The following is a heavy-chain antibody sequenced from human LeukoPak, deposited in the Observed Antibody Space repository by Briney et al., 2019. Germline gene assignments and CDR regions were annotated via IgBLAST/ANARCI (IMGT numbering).Heavy chain of an antibody. J-gene: IGHJ6*03. CDR1: GYTFTSYG. CDR2: ISAYNGNT. Sequence: GASVKVSCKASGYTFTSYGISWVRQAPGQGLEWMGWISAYNGNTNYAQKLQGRVTMTTDTSTSTAYMELRSLRSDDTAVYYCARRRGYSYGWYYYYYMDVWGKGTTVTVSS. CDR3: ARRRGYSYGWYYYYYMDV. D-gene: IGHD5-18*01. V-gene: IGHV1-18*01.